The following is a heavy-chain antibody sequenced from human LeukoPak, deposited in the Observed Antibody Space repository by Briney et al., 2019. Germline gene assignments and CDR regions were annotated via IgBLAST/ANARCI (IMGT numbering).Heavy chain of an antibody. CDR1: GFTFSIYA. J-gene: IGHJ4*02. CDR2: ISGSGGST. Sequence: PGGSLRLSCAASGFTFSIYAMSWVRHAPGEGLEWVSAISGSGGSTYYAGSAKGRFTISRDNSKNTLSLQMNSLRAEDTAVYYCAMYSSAGGTRFWGQGTLVTVSS. CDR3: AMYSSAGGTRF. V-gene: IGHV3-23*01. D-gene: IGHD6-25*01.